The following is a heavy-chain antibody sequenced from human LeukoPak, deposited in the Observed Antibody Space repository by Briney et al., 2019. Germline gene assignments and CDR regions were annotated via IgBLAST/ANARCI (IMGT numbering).Heavy chain of an antibody. J-gene: IGHJ4*02. V-gene: IGHV3-23*01. Sequence: GESLSLSCTSYRFTFNSNTMSWDRQAQGRGMEWISAIVGRGDVTDHADSVKGRFTVSRDNSRNTLYLQMNSLRVEDTAVYYCAKSSGDLPSPFDYWGQGALVTVSS. CDR2: IVGRGDVT. CDR1: RFTFNSNT. D-gene: IGHD4-17*01. CDR3: AKSSGDLPSPFDY.